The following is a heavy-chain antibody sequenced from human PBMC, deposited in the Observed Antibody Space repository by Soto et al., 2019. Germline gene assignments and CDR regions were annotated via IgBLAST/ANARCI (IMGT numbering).Heavy chain of an antibody. V-gene: IGHV5-51*01. CDR1: GYTFASYW. Sequence: EVQLVQSGAEVKKPGESLRISCKGSGYTFASYWIAWVRQMPGKGLEWMGIIYPNDFDTKYSPSFQGQVTISADKSISTAYLQWDSLKASDTAMYYCARQSATSPTYHYYEMDVWGQGTLVTVSS. CDR2: IYPNDFDT. CDR3: ARQSATSPTYHYYEMDV. J-gene: IGHJ6*02. D-gene: IGHD1-1*01.